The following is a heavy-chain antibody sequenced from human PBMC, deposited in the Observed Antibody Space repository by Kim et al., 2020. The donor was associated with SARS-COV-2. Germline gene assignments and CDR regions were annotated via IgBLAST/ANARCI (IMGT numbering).Heavy chain of an antibody. V-gene: IGHV3-53*01. Sequence: GGSLRLSCAASGFTVSSNYMSWVRQAPGKGLEWVSVIYSGGSTYYADSVKGRFTISRDNSKNTLYLQMNSLRAEDTAVYYCARSTEPTMVRGVTQNDAFDIWGQGTMVTVSS. CDR3: ARSTEPTMVRGVTQNDAFDI. J-gene: IGHJ3*02. D-gene: IGHD3-10*01. CDR1: GFTVSSNY. CDR2: IYSGGST.